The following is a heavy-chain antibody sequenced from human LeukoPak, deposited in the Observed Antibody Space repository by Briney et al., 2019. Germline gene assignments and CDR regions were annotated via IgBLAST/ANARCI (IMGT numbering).Heavy chain of an antibody. V-gene: IGHV3-15*05. J-gene: IGHJ4*02. CDR3: TTDPGDGSGYGPGY. CDR2: IKSNNNGGTT. D-gene: IGHD3-22*01. Sequence: PGGPLRLSCAASGFIFSKAWMSWVRQAPGKGLEWVGRIKSNNNGGTTDYAAPVKGRFTISRDDSQNTLYLQMNSVKTEDTGVYYGTTDPGDGSGYGPGYWGQETLVTVSS. CDR1: GFIFSKAW.